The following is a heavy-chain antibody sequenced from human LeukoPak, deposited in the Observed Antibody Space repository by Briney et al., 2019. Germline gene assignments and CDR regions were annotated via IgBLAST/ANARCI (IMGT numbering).Heavy chain of an antibody. D-gene: IGHD5-18*01. CDR1: GFTFSSYE. J-gene: IGHJ4*02. Sequence: GGPLRLSCAASGFTFSSYEMNWVRQAPGKGLEWVSYISGSAGTIYYADSVKGRFTISRENAKNSLYLQMHSLRAEDTAVYYCAGGFTAMVLWGQGTLVTVSS. CDR2: ISGSAGTI. V-gene: IGHV3-48*03. CDR3: AGGFTAMVL.